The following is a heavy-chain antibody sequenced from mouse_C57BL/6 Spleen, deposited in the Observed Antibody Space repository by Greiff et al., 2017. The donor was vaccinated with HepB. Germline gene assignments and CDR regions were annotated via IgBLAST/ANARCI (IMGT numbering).Heavy chain of an antibody. Sequence: VQLQESGPGLVAPSQSLSITCTVSGFSFTSYGVDWVRQSPGKGLEWLGVIWGVGSTNYNSALKSRLSISKDNSKSQVFLKMNSLQTDDTAMYYCARNWDDAMDYWGQGTSVTVSS. CDR3: ARNWDDAMDY. D-gene: IGHD4-1*01. CDR2: IWGVGST. CDR1: GFSFTSYG. J-gene: IGHJ4*01. V-gene: IGHV2-6*01.